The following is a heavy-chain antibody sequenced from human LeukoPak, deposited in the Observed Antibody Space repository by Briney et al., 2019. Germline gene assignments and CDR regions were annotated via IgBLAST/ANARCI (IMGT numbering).Heavy chain of an antibody. CDR2: IYTSGST. J-gene: IGHJ4*02. D-gene: IGHD6-13*01. CDR3: ARSSIAAALHPPDMFDY. V-gene: IGHV4-4*07. Sequence: SETLSLTCTVSGGSISSYYWSWIRQPAGKGLEWIGRIYTSGSTNYNPSLKSRVTMSVDTSKNQFPLKLSSVTAADTAVYYCARSSIAAALHPPDMFDYWGQGTLVTVSS. CDR1: GGSISSYY.